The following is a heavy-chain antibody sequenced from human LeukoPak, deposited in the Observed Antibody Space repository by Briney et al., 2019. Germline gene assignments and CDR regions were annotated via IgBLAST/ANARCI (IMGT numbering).Heavy chain of an antibody. D-gene: IGHD4-17*01. J-gene: IGHJ6*02. CDR2: IRSKANSYAT. CDR3: TRLDGDYVGYYYYYGMDV. CDR1: GFTFSGSA. Sequence: GGSLRLSCAASGFTFSGSAMHWVRQASGKGLEWVGRIRSKANSYATAYAASVKGRFTISRDDPKNTAYLQMNSLKTEDTAVYYCTRLDGDYVGYYYYYGMDVWGQGTTVTVSS. V-gene: IGHV3-73*01.